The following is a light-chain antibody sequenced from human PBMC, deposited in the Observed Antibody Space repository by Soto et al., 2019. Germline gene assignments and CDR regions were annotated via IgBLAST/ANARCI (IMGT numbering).Light chain of an antibody. Sequence: QSALTQPTSVSRSPGLSITISCTGASSDVGGFDHVSWYQQHPGKVPRLLIYDVSSRPSGVSDRFSGSKSGNTASLTISGLQAEDEADYYCNSFTTTNTYVFGTGTKVTVL. V-gene: IGLV2-14*03. CDR2: DVS. CDR1: SSDVGGFDH. J-gene: IGLJ1*01. CDR3: NSFTTTNTYV.